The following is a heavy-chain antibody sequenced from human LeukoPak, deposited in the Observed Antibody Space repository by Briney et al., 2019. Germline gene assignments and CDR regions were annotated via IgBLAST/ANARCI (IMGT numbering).Heavy chain of an antibody. V-gene: IGHV4-34*01. CDR3: ARKRGIAIDY. J-gene: IGHJ4*02. CDR1: GGSFSGYY. Sequence: SETLSLTCAVYGGSFSGYYWSWIRQPPGKGLEWIGEINHSGSTNYNPSLKSRVTISVDTSKNQFSLKLSSVTAAETAVYYWARKRGIAIDYWGQGTLVTVSS. D-gene: IGHD6-13*01. CDR2: INHSGST.